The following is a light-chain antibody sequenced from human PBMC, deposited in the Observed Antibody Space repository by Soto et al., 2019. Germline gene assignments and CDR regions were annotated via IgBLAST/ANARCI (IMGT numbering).Light chain of an antibody. Sequence: QSVLTQGPSVSGTPGQRVTISCSGSSSNIGSNTVSWYQQVPGTAPKVLIYSNVQRPSGVPDRFSGSKSGTSASLAIGGLQSEDEADYYCAAWDGSLNGWVFGGGTKLTVL. CDR2: SNV. J-gene: IGLJ3*02. CDR3: AAWDGSLNGWV. CDR1: SSNIGSNT. V-gene: IGLV1-44*01.